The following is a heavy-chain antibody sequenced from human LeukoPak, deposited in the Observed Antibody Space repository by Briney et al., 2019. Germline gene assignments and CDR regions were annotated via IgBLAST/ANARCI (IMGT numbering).Heavy chain of an antibody. J-gene: IGHJ4*02. CDR3: ARGGLRQQLVRGDHFDD. V-gene: IGHV3-23*01. CDR1: GFTFSSYA. D-gene: IGHD6-13*01. CDR2: ISGSGGST. Sequence: GGSLRLSCAASGFTFSSYAMSWVRQAPGKGLEWVSAISGSGGSTYYADSVKGRFSISRDNSKNTLYLQMNSLRDEDTAVYYCARGGLRQQLVRGDHFDDWGQGTLATVSS.